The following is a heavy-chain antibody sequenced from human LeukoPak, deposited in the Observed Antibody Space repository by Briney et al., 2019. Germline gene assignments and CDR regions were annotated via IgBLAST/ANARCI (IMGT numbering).Heavy chain of an antibody. D-gene: IGHD3-22*01. CDR2: INGSGSFT. Sequence: PGGSLRLSCAASGFTFSNYVMGWVRQDPGKGLQWVSIINGSGSFTSYADSVKGRLTISRDNSKNTLYLQMDSLTVEDTAVYYCAKSYDISRFYPYWGQGTLVTASS. CDR1: GFTFSNYV. V-gene: IGHV3-23*05. CDR3: AKSYDISRFYPY. J-gene: IGHJ4*02.